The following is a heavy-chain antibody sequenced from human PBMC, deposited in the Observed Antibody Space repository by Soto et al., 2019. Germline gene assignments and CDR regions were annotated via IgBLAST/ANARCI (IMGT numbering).Heavy chain of an antibody. J-gene: IGHJ6*02. CDR3: ARDRIPTGMDV. V-gene: IGHV3-11*04. CDR1: GFTFSDYY. CDR2: ISSSGSTI. Sequence: EGSLRLSCAASGFTFSDYYMSWIRQAPGKGLEWLSYISSSGSTIYYADSVKGRFTISRDNAKNSLYLQMNSLRAEDTAVYYCARDRIPTGMDVWGQGTTVTVSS.